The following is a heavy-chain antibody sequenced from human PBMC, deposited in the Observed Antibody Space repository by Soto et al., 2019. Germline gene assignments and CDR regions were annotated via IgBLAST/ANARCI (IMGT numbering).Heavy chain of an antibody. D-gene: IGHD2-8*01. J-gene: IGHJ3*02. CDR2: IYYSGST. CDR3: ARGGKEDIVVMVYAVPHGAFDI. Sequence: QVQLPESGPGLVKPSETLSLTCTVSGGSISSYYWCWIRQPPGKGLEWIGYIYYSGSTNYNPSLQRRVTISVDTSKNHVFLKLSSVTAADTAGYYCARGGKEDIVVMVYAVPHGAFDIWGQGTMVTVSS. CDR1: GGSISSYY. V-gene: IGHV4-59*01.